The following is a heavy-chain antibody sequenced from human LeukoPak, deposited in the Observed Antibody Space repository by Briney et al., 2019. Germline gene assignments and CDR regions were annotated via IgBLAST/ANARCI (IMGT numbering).Heavy chain of an antibody. CDR2: INHSGST. J-gene: IGHJ6*03. Sequence: PSETLSLTCAVYGGSFSGYYWSWIRQPPGKGLEWIGEINHSGSTNYNPSLKSRVTISVDTSKNQFSLKLSSVTAADTAVYYCARGRVVVTASLYYYYYMDVWGKGTTVTVFS. D-gene: IGHD2-21*02. CDR3: ARGRVVVTASLYYYYYMDV. CDR1: GGSFSGYY. V-gene: IGHV4-34*01.